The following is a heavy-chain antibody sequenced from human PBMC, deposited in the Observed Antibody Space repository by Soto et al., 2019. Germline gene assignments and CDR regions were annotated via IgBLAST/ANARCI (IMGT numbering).Heavy chain of an antibody. CDR2: MNPNSGNT. V-gene: IGHV1-8*01. D-gene: IGHD5-18*01. Sequence: ASVKVSCKTSGNTFTSYDINWVRQATGQGLEWMGWMNPNSGNTGYAQKFQGRVTMTRDTSISTAYMELSSLRLDDTAVYYCARGFLGYSYDPDWGQGTLVTVSS. J-gene: IGHJ4*02. CDR1: GNTFTSYD. CDR3: ARGFLGYSYDPD.